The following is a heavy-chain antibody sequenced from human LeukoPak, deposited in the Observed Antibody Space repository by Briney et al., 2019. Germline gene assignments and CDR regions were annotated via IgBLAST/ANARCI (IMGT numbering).Heavy chain of an antibody. CDR3: AKEEGGVAAAGTGMGPYNWFDP. V-gene: IGHV3-9*01. CDR1: GFTFDDYA. J-gene: IGHJ5*02. Sequence: GRSLRLSCAASGFTFDDYAMHWVRQAPGKGLEWVSGISWNSGSIGYADSVKGRFTISRDNAKNSLYLQMNSLRAEDTALYYCAKEEGGVAAAGTGMGPYNWFDPWGQGTLVTVSS. CDR2: ISWNSGSI. D-gene: IGHD6-13*01.